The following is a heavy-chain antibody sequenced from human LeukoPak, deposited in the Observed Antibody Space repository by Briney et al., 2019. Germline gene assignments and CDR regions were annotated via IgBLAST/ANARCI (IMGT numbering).Heavy chain of an antibody. J-gene: IGHJ4*02. CDR2: INQDDSQI. Sequence: AGSLRLSCAATGFTFNNYWRKRVRQASAQGLYEVANINQDDSQIYYLESVEGRFTITRDNAKNSLHLQMNSLRAEDTAVYYCARGYYYSGTYYLSFFDYWGQGTLVTVSS. CDR3: ARGYYYSGTYYLSFFDY. CDR1: GFTFNNYW. V-gene: IGHV3-7*02. D-gene: IGHD3-10*01.